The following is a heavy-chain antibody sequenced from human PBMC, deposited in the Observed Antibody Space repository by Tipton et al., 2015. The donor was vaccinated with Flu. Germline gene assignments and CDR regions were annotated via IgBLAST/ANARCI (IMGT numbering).Heavy chain of an antibody. CDR2: INHSGST. CDR3: ARSRDYVWGSYRYSDYDAFDI. D-gene: IGHD3-16*02. Sequence: TLSLTCAVYGGSLSGYYWSWVRQTPGKGLEWIGEINHSGSTNYNPSLKSRVTISVDTSKNQFSLKLSSVTAADTAVYFCARSRDYVWGSYRYSDYDAFDIWGQGTMVTVSS. J-gene: IGHJ3*02. V-gene: IGHV4-34*01. CDR1: GGSLSGYY.